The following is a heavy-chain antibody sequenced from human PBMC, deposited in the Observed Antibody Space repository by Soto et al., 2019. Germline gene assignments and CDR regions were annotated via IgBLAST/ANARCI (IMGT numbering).Heavy chain of an antibody. CDR2: INSDGSST. CDR1: GFTFSSYW. Sequence: VGSLRLSCAASGFTFSSYWMHWVRQAPGKGLVWVSRINSDGSSTSYADSVKGRFTISRDNAKNTLYLQMNSLRAEDTAVYYCARDGGDCTNGVCYSGMDVWGQGTTVTVSS. J-gene: IGHJ6*02. CDR3: ARDGGDCTNGVCYSGMDV. V-gene: IGHV3-74*01. D-gene: IGHD2-8*01.